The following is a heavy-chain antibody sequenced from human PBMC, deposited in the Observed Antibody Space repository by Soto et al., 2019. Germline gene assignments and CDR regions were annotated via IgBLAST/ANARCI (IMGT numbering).Heavy chain of an antibody. CDR1: GYTFTSYY. J-gene: IGHJ4*02. CDR2: INPSGGST. D-gene: IGHD2-8*01. V-gene: IGHV1-46*01. Sequence: QVQLVQSGAEVKKPGASVKVSCKASGYTFTSYYMHWVRQAPGQGLEWMGIINPSGGSTSYAQKFQGRVTMTRDTSTSTVYMELSSLRSEDTAVYDCARDLCTNGVDYWGQGTLVTVSS. CDR3: ARDLCTNGVDY.